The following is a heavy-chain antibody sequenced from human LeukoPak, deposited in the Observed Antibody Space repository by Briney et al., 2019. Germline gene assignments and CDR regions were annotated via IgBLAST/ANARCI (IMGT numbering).Heavy chain of an antibody. Sequence: ASVKVSCTASGYTFTSYGISWVRQAPGQGLEWMGWISAYNGNTNYAQKLQGRVTMTTDTSTSTAYMELRSLRSDDTAVYYCARLGAYSYGRNYFDYWGQGTLVTVSS. CDR2: ISAYNGNT. D-gene: IGHD5-18*01. J-gene: IGHJ4*02. V-gene: IGHV1-18*01. CDR1: GYTFTSYG. CDR3: ARLGAYSYGRNYFDY.